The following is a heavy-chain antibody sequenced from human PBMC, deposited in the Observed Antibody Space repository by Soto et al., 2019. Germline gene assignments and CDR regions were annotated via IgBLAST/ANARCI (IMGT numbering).Heavy chain of an antibody. J-gene: IGHJ5*02. Sequence: QVQLVESGGGVVQPGVSLRLSCAASGFTFSTSGMHWVRQAPGKGLEWVAMISHDGRETFYADSVKGRVTISRDTSKNTHYLQMNCLRVEDTAIYYLAKDWGSNVWYNWIDPWGPGALVTVSS. V-gene: IGHV3-30*18. CDR2: ISHDGRET. CDR1: GFTFSTSG. CDR3: AKDWGSNVWYNWIDP. D-gene: IGHD3-16*01.